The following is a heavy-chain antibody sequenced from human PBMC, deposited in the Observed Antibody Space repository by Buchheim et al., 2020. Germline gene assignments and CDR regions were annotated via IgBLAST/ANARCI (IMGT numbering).Heavy chain of an antibody. D-gene: IGHD2-21*02. CDR2: ISYDGSNK. CDR3: ARDEGEVVTVNPYYYYGMDV. CDR1: GFTFSSYA. Sequence: QVQLVESGGGVVQPGRSLRLSCAASGFTFSSYAMHWVRQAPGKGLEWVAVISYDGSNKYYADSVKGRFTISRDNSKNTLYLQMNSLRAEDTAVYYCARDEGEVVTVNPYYYYGMDVWGQGTT. V-gene: IGHV3-30-3*01. J-gene: IGHJ6*02.